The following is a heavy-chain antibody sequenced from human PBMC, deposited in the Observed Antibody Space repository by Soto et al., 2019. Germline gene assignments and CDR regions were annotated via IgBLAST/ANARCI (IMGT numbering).Heavy chain of an antibody. CDR3: ARALYYYDSSGYYGY. CDR1: GFTFSSYG. V-gene: IGHV3-30*03. CDR2: ISYDGSNK. Sequence: GGSLRLSCAASGFTFSSYGMHWVRQAPGKGLEWVAVISYDGSNKYYADSVKGRFTISRDNAKNSLYLQMNSLRAEDTAVYYCARALYYYDSSGYYGYWGQGTMVTVS. J-gene: IGHJ4*02. D-gene: IGHD3-22*01.